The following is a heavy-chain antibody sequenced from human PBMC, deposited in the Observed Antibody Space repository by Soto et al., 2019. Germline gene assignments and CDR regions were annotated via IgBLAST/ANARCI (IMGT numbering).Heavy chain of an antibody. D-gene: IGHD1-1*01. V-gene: IGHV3-66*01. CDR2: IYSDGST. CDR1: GFTVSNNY. J-gene: IGHJ4*02. CDR3: ARESLQVFGY. Sequence: GGSLRLSCAASGFTVSNNYMSWVRQAPGKGLEWISVIYSDGSTYYADSVKGRFTISRDNSENTLYLQINSLKAEDTAVYYCARESLQVFGYWGQGTLVTVSS.